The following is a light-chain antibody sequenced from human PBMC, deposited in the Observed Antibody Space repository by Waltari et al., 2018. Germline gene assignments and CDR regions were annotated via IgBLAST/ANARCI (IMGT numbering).Light chain of an antibody. CDR2: KAS. J-gene: IGKJ2*01. CDR1: QSISSW. CDR3: QQYSSFST. Sequence: DIQITQSPSTLSASVGDRDTITCRASQSISSWLAWYQQKPGEAPTLLIYKASTLESGVPSRFSGSGSGTEFSLSISSLQPNDFATYYCQQYSSFSTFGQGTKLEIK. V-gene: IGKV1-5*03.